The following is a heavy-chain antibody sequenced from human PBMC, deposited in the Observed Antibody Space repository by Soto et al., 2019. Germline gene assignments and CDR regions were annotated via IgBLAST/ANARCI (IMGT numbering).Heavy chain of an antibody. V-gene: IGHV1-3*01. J-gene: IGHJ4*02. Sequence: QVQLVQSGAEVKKPGASVKVSCKASGYTFTSYAMHWVRQAPGQRLEWMGWINAGNGNTKYSQKFQGRVTITRDTSASTAYMELSSLRSEDTAVYYCARLRRWELNFDYWGQGTLVTVSS. CDR3: ARLRRWELNFDY. CDR2: INAGNGNT. D-gene: IGHD1-26*01. CDR1: GYTFTSYA.